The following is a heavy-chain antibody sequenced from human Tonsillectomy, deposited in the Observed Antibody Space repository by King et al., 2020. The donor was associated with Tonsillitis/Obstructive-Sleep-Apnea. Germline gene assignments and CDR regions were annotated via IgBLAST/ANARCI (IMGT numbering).Heavy chain of an antibody. V-gene: IGHV5-51*01. CDR2: TNPVDSNP. Sequence: VQLVQSGAEVKRPGGSRRISCRGSEYAFTTYWIAWGGKMPGKGLDGMGTTNPVDSNPDNSRSFQGQVTISADKSISTAYLQWGSLKASDTAMYYCARQKGYSGYDFPFDYWGQGTLVTVSS. CDR1: EYAFTTYW. D-gene: IGHD5-12*01. J-gene: IGHJ4*02. CDR3: ARQKGYSGYDFPFDY.